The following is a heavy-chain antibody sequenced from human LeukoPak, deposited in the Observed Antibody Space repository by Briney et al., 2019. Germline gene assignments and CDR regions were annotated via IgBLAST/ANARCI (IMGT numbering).Heavy chain of an antibody. V-gene: IGHV1-46*01. CDR3: ARVRRVFKRNLGRSTEYCSYYYMDV. D-gene: IGHD1-14*01. CDR1: GYTFTSYY. J-gene: IGHJ6*03. CDR2: INPSGGST. Sequence: ASVKVSCKASGYTFTSYYMHWVRQAPGQGLEWMGIINPSGGSTSYAQKFQGRVTMTRDTSKNQFSLKLSSVTAADTAVYYCARVRRVFKRNLGRSTEYCSYYYMDVWGKGTTVTVSS.